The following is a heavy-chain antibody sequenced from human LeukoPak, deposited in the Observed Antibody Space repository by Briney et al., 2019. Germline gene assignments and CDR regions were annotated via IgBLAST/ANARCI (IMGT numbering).Heavy chain of an antibody. CDR2: INPSGGST. Sequence: GASVKVSCKASGYTFTGYYVHWVRQAPGQGLEWMGIINPSGGSTSYAQKFQGRVTMTRDTSTSTVYMELSSLRSEDTAVYYCARDPPGCSSTSCYATEGYYGMDVWGKGTTVTVSS. CDR1: GYTFTGYY. J-gene: IGHJ6*04. D-gene: IGHD2-2*01. V-gene: IGHV1-46*01. CDR3: ARDPPGCSSTSCYATEGYYGMDV.